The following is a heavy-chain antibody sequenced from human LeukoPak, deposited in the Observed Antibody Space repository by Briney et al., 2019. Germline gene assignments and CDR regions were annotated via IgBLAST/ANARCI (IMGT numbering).Heavy chain of an antibody. V-gene: IGHV3-72*01. Sequence: GGSLGLSCAASGFTLSDQYMDWVRQAPGKGLEWIGRSRNKANGHTTEYAASVQGRFTISRDDSGNLMYLQLNSLKIEDTAVYFCSRDGGKRGNSAFDIWGQGTEVTVSA. CDR2: SRNKANGHTT. J-gene: IGHJ3*02. CDR1: GFTLSDQY. D-gene: IGHD4-23*01. CDR3: SRDGGKRGNSAFDI.